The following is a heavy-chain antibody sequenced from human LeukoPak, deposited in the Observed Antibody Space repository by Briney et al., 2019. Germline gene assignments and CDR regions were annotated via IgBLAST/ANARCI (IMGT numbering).Heavy chain of an antibody. D-gene: IGHD2-2*01. J-gene: IGHJ5*02. V-gene: IGHV4-59*11. Sequence: SETLSLTCAVSDDSFSSHYWTWIRQPPGKGLEWIGYIYYSGSTNYNPSLKSRVTISVDTSKNQFSLKLSSVTAADTAVYYCAVYRRYCSSTSCQNWFDPWGQGTLVTVSS. CDR1: DDSFSSHY. CDR3: AVYRRYCSSTSCQNWFDP. CDR2: IYYSGST.